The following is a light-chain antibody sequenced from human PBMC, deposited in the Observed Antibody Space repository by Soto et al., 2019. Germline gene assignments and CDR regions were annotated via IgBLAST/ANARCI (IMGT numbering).Light chain of an antibody. CDR2: GAS. J-gene: IGKJ1*01. CDR1: QRVSSH. CDR3: QQYGRSPRT. V-gene: IGKV3-20*01. Sequence: TQSPVTLSVSPWDRAALSCRASQRVSSHLAWYQQKPGQAPRLLIYGASTRATGIPARFSGSGSGTDFTLTISRLEPEDFAVYYCQQYGRSPRTVGQGTKVDIK.